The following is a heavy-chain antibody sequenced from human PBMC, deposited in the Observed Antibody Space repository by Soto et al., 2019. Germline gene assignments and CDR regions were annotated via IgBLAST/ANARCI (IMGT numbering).Heavy chain of an antibody. CDR1: GGSISSSSYY. CDR2: IYYSGST. CDR3: ARVAGSCYFDY. V-gene: IGHV4-39*07. Sequence: SETLSLTCTVSGGSISSSSYYWGWIRQPPGKGLEWIGSIYYSGSTYYNPSLKSRVTISVDTSKNQFSLKLSSVTAADTAVYYCARVAGSCYFDYWGQGTLVTVSS. J-gene: IGHJ4*02. D-gene: IGHD2-15*01.